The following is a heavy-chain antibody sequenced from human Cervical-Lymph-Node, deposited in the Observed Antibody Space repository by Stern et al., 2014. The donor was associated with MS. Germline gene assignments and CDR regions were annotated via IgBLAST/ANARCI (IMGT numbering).Heavy chain of an antibody. CDR2: IIPNFGTK. CDR3: ARGEIKEGLVRGMDV. J-gene: IGHJ6*02. D-gene: IGHD6-13*01. Sequence: QLVQSVADVKKPGSSVKVSCKASGFTFSSYAISWVRQAPGQGLEWMGGIIPNFGTKNYAQKVQGRVTITADESKSTAYMELSSLRSEDTAVYYCARGEIKEGLVRGMDVWGQGTTVTVSS. V-gene: IGHV1-69*01. CDR1: GFTFSSYA.